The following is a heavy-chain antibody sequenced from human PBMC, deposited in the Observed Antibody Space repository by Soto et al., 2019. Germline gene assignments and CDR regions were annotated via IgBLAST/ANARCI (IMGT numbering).Heavy chain of an antibody. D-gene: IGHD2-21*02. CDR2: IWYDGSNK. J-gene: IGHJ1*01. Sequence: PGGSLRLSCAASGFTFSSYGMHWVRQAPGKGLEWVAVIWYDGSNKYYADSVKGRFTISRDNSKNTLYLQMNSLRAEDTAVYYCARDGPIYCGGDCYHGGTEYFQHWGQGTLVTVSS. CDR1: GFTFSSYG. CDR3: ARDGPIYCGGDCYHGGTEYFQH. V-gene: IGHV3-33*01.